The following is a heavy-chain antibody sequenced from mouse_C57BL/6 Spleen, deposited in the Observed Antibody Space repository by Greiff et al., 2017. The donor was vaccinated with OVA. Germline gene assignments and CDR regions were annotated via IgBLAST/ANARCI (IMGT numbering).Heavy chain of an antibody. J-gene: IGHJ4*01. CDR3: ARMDYGSSPYYYAMDY. D-gene: IGHD1-1*01. CDR1: GYTFTDYY. V-gene: IGHV1-84*01. Sequence: QVQLKQSGPELVKPGASVKISCKASGYTFTDYYINWVKQRPGQGLEWIGWIYPGSGNTKYNEKFKGKATLTVDTSSSTAYMQLSSLTSEDSAVYFCARMDYGSSPYYYAMDYWGQGTSVTVSS. CDR2: IYPGSGNT.